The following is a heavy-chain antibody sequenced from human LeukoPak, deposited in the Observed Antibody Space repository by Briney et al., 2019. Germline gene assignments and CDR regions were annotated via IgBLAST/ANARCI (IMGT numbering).Heavy chain of an antibody. Sequence: SGGSLRLSCAASGFTFSSYAMSWVRQAPGKGLEWVSAISGSGGSTYYADSVKGRFTISRDNSKNTVYLQMASLRPEDMAVYYCARVPFSSAWYDYWGQGTLVTVSS. CDR2: ISGSGGST. CDR3: ARVPFSSAWYDY. D-gene: IGHD6-19*01. CDR1: GFTFSSYA. J-gene: IGHJ4*02. V-gene: IGHV3-23*01.